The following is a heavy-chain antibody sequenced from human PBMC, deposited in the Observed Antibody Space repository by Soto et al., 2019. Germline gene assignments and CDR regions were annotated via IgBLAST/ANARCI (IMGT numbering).Heavy chain of an antibody. CDR3: ARVRIVGAREIDF. J-gene: IGHJ4*02. CDR1: GFPFKSPG. D-gene: IGHD1-26*01. Sequence: QVHLVQSGGEVKKPGASVKVSCRASGFPFKSPGITWVRQAPGKGLEGMGWISGYNGDINYEQKFQGRVTLSSDTLTSTVYLELKSLRFDDTAVYYCARVRIVGAREIDFWGQGTLVTVSS. V-gene: IGHV1-18*01. CDR2: ISGYNGDI.